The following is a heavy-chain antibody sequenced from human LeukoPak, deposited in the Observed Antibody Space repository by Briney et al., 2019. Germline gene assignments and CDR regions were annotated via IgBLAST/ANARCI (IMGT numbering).Heavy chain of an antibody. CDR1: GFTFSLYS. D-gene: IGHD3-22*01. V-gene: IGHV3-48*01. J-gene: IGHJ4*02. Sequence: PGGSLRLSCVSSGFTFSLYSMTWVRQGPGKGLEWISYISFSSNTIYYADSVKGRLTISRDNSKNTLYLQMNSLRAEDTAVYYCAKVMGYYYDSSGPALFDYWGQGTLVTVSS. CDR2: ISFSSNTI. CDR3: AKVMGYYYDSSGPALFDY.